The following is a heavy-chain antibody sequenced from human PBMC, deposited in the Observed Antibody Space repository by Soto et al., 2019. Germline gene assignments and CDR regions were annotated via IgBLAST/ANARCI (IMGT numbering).Heavy chain of an antibody. CDR1: GGSISSVGHY. D-gene: IGHD6-25*01. CDR3: ARESGGYGSSTRYGLDV. CDR2: IYYSGST. Sequence: SETLSLTCSVSGGSISSVGHYWNWIRQQPGKGLEWIGYIYYSGSTDYNPSIKSRVTISVDRSKNQFSLNLSSVTAADTAIYYCARESGGYGSSTRYGLDVWGQGTTVTVSS. V-gene: IGHV4-31*03. J-gene: IGHJ6*02.